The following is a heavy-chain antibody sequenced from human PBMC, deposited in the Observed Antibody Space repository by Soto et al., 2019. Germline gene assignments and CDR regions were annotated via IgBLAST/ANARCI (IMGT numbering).Heavy chain of an antibody. D-gene: IGHD3-16*01. J-gene: IGHJ3*02. CDR2: IRSKAYGGTT. CDR3: TREPLRFRPAPPYVSFFI. V-gene: IGHV3-49*03. CDR1: GFTFGDYA. Sequence: PGGSLRLSCTASGFTFGDYAMSWFRQAPGKGLEWVGFIRSKAYGGTTEYAASVKGRFTISRDDSKSIAYLQMNSLKPEDTAVYYCTREPLRFRPAPPYVSFFIWGDGTMITV.